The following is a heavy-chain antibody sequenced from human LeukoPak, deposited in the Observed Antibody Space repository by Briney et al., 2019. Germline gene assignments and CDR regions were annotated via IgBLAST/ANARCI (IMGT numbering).Heavy chain of an antibody. Sequence: GGSLRLSCAPSGFTFSSYWMHWVRQAPRKGLVWVSRINSDGSSTNYADSVKGRFTISRDNAKNTLYLQMNSLRAEDTAVYYCARESRSELGYYYGMDVWGQGTTVTVSS. V-gene: IGHV3-74*01. D-gene: IGHD1-26*01. CDR2: INSDGSST. J-gene: IGHJ6*02. CDR1: GFTFSSYW. CDR3: ARESRSELGYYYGMDV.